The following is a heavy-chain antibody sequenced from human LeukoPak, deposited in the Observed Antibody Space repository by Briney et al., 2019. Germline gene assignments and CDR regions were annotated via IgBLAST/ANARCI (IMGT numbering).Heavy chain of an antibody. CDR1: GKSVTNHY. Sequence: ASVKVSCKASGKSVTNHYIHWVRPAPGRGLEWMGIINPTGVSTNYAQQFQGRVTMTRDTSTSTVYMELSSLRSEDTAVYYCARRGSYYNPADYWGQGTLVTVSS. D-gene: IGHD1-26*01. V-gene: IGHV1-46*01. J-gene: IGHJ4*02. CDR2: INPTGVST. CDR3: ARRGSYYNPADY.